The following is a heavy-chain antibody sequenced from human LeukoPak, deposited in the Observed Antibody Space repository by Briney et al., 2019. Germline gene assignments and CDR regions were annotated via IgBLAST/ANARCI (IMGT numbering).Heavy chain of an antibody. J-gene: IGHJ4*02. V-gene: IGHV3-30*03. CDR1: GFTFSSYG. D-gene: IGHD2-15*01. Sequence: LGGSLRLSCAASGFTFSSYGMHWVRQAPGKGLEWVAVISYDGSNKYYADSVKGRFTISRDNSKNTLYLQMNSLRAEDTAVYYCARHSDYWGQGTLVTVSS. CDR2: ISYDGSNK. CDR3: ARHSDY.